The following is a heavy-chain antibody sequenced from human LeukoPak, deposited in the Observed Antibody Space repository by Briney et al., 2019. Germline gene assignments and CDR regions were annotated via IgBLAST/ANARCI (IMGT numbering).Heavy chain of an antibody. CDR2: ISAYNGNT. Sequence: ASVKVSCKASGYTFTSYGISWVRQAPGQGLEWMGWISAYNGNTNYVQKLQGRVTITRNTSISTAYMELSSLRSEDTAVYYCARANWNYVRAFDIWGQGTMVTVSS. V-gene: IGHV1-18*01. CDR1: GYTFTSYG. D-gene: IGHD1-7*01. J-gene: IGHJ3*02. CDR3: ARANWNYVRAFDI.